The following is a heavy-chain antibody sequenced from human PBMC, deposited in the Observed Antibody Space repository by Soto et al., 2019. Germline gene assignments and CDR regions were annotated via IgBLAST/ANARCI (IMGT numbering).Heavy chain of an antibody. J-gene: IGHJ4*02. CDR2: LNGGVDGT. CDR3: AREVKGVTSFDS. D-gene: IGHD3-10*01. CDR1: GFTALSYA. Sequence: QVRLIQSGPEMMQPGASVRVSCKASGFTALSYAFHWVRQAPGQGPEWLGWLNGGVDGTSYSQRFQGRVTISRDTSANTVYLELNALTSEDTAVSYCAREVKGVTSFDSWGQGTLVTVSS. V-gene: IGHV1-3*01.